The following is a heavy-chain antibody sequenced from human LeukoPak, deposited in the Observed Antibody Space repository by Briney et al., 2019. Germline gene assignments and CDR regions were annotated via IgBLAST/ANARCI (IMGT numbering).Heavy chain of an antibody. CDR2: IYTSGST. V-gene: IGHV4-4*07. J-gene: IGHJ3*02. CDR1: GGSISSYY. CDR3: ARALITFGGVIVIPSYAFDI. Sequence: SETLSLTCTVSGGSISSYYWSWIRQPAGKGLEWIGRIYTSGSTNYNPSLKSRVTMSVDTSKNQFSLKLSSVTAADTAVYYCARALITFGGVIVIPSYAFDIWGQGTMVTVSS. D-gene: IGHD3-16*02.